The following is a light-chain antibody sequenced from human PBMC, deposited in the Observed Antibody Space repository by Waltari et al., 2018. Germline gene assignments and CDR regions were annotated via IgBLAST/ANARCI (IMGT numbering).Light chain of an antibody. Sequence: QSALTQPASVSGSPGQSITISCTGTNSDVGHYNYVSWYQQHPGKAPKLMIYDVSKRPSGISKRFSCSKSANTASLTISGLQAEDEADYYCSSYTTSSTFIFGGGTKLTVL. CDR1: NSDVGHYNY. J-gene: IGLJ2*01. CDR3: SSYTTSSTFI. CDR2: DVS. V-gene: IGLV2-14*01.